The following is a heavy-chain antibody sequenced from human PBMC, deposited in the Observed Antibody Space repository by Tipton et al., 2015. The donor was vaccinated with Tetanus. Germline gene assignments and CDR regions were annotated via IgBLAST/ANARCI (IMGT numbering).Heavy chain of an antibody. CDR2: IYYTVRT. CDR3: ARDQGGGRVVRLNWFDP. J-gene: IGHJ5*02. Sequence: TLSLTCTVSGASINAGGYLWTWVRQHPGKGLEWIGNIYYTVRTSYTPSLNSRVTISVDTSKNQFPLNLRSVTAADTAVYYCARDQGGGRVVRLNWFDPWGQGTLVTVSS. V-gene: IGHV4-31*03. CDR1: GASINAGGYL. D-gene: IGHD6-6*01.